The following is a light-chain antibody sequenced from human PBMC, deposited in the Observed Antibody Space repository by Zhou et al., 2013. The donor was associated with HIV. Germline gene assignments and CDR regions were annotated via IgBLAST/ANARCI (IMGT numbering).Light chain of an antibody. V-gene: IGKV3-20*01. CDR2: AAF. J-gene: IGKJ3*01. CDR1: QSLSSF. CDR3: QQYDNSPFT. Sequence: EIVLTQSPGTLSLSPGDRATLSCRASQSLSSFLAWFQQKPGQAPRLLIYAAFSRATGIPDRFSGSGSGTDFTLTISRLEPEDFAVYYCQQYDNSPFTFGPGTKVDIK.